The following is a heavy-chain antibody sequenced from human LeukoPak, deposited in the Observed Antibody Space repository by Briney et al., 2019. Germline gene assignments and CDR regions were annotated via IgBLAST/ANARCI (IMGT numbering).Heavy chain of an antibody. J-gene: IGHJ3*02. CDR3: ARDYTKTYAFDI. CDR2: IYYSGST. V-gene: IGHV4-59*01. Sequence: SETLSLTCTVSGGSISSYYWSWIRQPPGKGLEWIGYIYYSGSTNYNPSLKSRVTISVDTSKNQFSLKLSSATAADTAVYYCARDYTKTYAFDIWGQGTMVTVSS. CDR1: GGSISSYY. D-gene: IGHD3-16*01.